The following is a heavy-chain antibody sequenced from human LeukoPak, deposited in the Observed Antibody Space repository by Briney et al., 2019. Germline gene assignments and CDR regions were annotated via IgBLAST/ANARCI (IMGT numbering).Heavy chain of an antibody. J-gene: IGHJ4*02. CDR1: GYTFTGYY. Sequence: ASVKVSCKASGYTFTGYYMHWVRQAPGQGLEWMGWINPNSGDTNYAQKFQGRVTMTRDTPISTAYMELSRLRSDDTAVYYCARVYGADYYDSSGYYSEGYWGQGTLVTVSS. V-gene: IGHV1-2*02. CDR2: INPNSGDT. CDR3: ARVYGADYYDSSGYYSEGY. D-gene: IGHD3-22*01.